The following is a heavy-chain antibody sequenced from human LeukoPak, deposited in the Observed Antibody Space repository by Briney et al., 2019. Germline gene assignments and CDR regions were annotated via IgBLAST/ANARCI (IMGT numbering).Heavy chain of an antibody. J-gene: IGHJ4*02. V-gene: IGHV3-72*01. Sequence: PGGSLRLSCAASGFTLSDYYMDWVRQAPGQGLEWVARTSKKAKGYTTEYAASVKGRFTISRDDSKNSVDLQMNSLITEDTAVYYCARAQSDSSGYYYVGDYWGQGTLVTVSS. CDR1: GFTLSDYY. CDR2: TSKKAKGYTT. CDR3: ARAQSDSSGYYYVGDY. D-gene: IGHD3-22*01.